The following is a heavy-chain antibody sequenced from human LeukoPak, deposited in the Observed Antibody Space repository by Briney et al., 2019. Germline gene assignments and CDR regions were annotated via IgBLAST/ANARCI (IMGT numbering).Heavy chain of an antibody. CDR2: VYPGDSDT. J-gene: IGHJ4*02. CDR3: ARVSWYDRHVDY. CDR1: GYSFTSYL. Sequence: GESLKISCKGSGYSFTSYLIVWVRQMPGKGLEWMGTVYPGDSDTRYSPSFQGLVTISADKSISTAYLQWSSLKASDTAMYYCARVSWYDRHVDYWGQGTLVTVSS. D-gene: IGHD6-13*01. V-gene: IGHV5-51*01.